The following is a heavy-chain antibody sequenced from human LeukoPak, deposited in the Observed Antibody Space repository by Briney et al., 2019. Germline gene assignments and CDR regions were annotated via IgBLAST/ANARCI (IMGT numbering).Heavy chain of an antibody. D-gene: IGHD6-13*01. Sequence: ASVKVSCKASGYTFPGYYMHWVRQAPGQGLEWMGWINPNNGGTKYAQKFQGRVTMTRDTSISTAYMELGSLTSDDTAVFYCALIPAGIAAADTAPYFDYWGQGTLVTVSS. CDR2: INPNNGGT. V-gene: IGHV1-2*02. CDR1: GYTFPGYY. J-gene: IGHJ4*02. CDR3: ALIPAGIAAADTAPYFDY.